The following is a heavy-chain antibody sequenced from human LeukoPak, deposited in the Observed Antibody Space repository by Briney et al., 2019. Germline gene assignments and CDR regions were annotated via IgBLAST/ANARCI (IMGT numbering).Heavy chain of an antibody. CDR2: IYYSGST. J-gene: IGHJ4*02. CDR3: AGSHYDILTGYYIFDY. V-gene: IGHV4-59*01. CDR1: GGSISSYY. D-gene: IGHD3-9*01. Sequence: PSETLSLTCTVSGGSISSYYWSWIRQPPGKGLEWIGYIYYSGSTNYNPSLKSRVTISVDTSKNQFSLKLSSVTAADTAVYYCAGSHYDILTGYYIFDYWGQGTLVTASS.